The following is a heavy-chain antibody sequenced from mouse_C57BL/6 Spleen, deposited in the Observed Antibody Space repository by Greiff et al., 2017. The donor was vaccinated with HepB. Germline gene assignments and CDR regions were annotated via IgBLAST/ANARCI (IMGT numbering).Heavy chain of an antibody. CDR3: ARLRLLWYFDV. Sequence: VQLQQSGPELVKPGASVKISCKASGYAFSSSWMNWVKQRPGKGLEWIGRIYPGDGDTNYNGKFKGKATLTEDKSSSTAYMQLSSLTSEDSAVYFCARLRLLWYFDVWGTGTTVTVSS. V-gene: IGHV1-82*01. CDR2: IYPGDGDT. J-gene: IGHJ1*03. D-gene: IGHD2-12*01. CDR1: GYAFSSSW.